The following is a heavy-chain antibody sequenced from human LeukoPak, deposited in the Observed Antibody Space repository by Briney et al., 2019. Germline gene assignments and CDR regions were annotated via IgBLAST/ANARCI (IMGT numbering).Heavy chain of an antibody. CDR2: ISSSSSYI. Sequence: GGSLRLSCAASGFTFSSYSMNRVRQAPGKGLEWVSSISSSSSYIYYADSVKGRFTISRDNAKNSLYLQMNSLRAEDTAVYYCASLGYCSGGSCYGRADAFDIWGQGTMVTVSS. CDR1: GFTFSSYS. CDR3: ASLGYCSGGSCYGRADAFDI. D-gene: IGHD2-15*01. V-gene: IGHV3-21*01. J-gene: IGHJ3*02.